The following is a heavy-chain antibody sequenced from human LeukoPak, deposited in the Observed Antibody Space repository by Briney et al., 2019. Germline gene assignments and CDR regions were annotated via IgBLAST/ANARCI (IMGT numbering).Heavy chain of an antibody. CDR2: TSGSGGRT. J-gene: IGHJ4*02. CDR1: GFTFSSYG. D-gene: IGHD3-10*01. Sequence: GGSLTLSCAAYGFTFSSYGMSCDRQAPGNGLEWVSATSGSGGRTYYADSVKGRFTISRYNSKNTLYLQMNSLRAEDTDLYDSAKDRGRYYSSGRPGVGLDYWGQGTLVTVSS. CDR3: AKDRGRYYSSGRPGVGLDY. V-gene: IGHV3-23*01.